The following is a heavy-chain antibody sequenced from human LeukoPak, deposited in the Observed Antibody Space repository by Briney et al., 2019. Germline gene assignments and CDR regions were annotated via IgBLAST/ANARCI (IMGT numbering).Heavy chain of an antibody. V-gene: IGHV3-72*01. CDR1: GFTFSDHY. J-gene: IGHJ5*01. D-gene: IGHD1-26*01. Sequence: GGSLRLSCAASGFTFSDHYMDWVRQAPGKGLEWVGRSRNKANSFSTEYAASVKGRFTISRDDSKNSLYLQMNSLKTEDTAVYYCAKISMGATETSDSWGQGTLVTVSS. CDR2: SRNKANSFST. CDR3: AKISMGATETSDS.